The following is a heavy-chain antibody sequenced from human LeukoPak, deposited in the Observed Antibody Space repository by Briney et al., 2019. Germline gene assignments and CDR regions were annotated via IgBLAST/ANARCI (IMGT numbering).Heavy chain of an antibody. V-gene: IGHV4-39*01. CDR2: IYYSGST. CDR3: ARLLDYGGNSVAFDI. D-gene: IGHD4-23*01. Sequence: SETLSLTCTAAGGSISSSSYYRGWIRQPPGKGLEWIGSIYYSGSTYYNPSLKSRVTISVDTSKNQFSLKLSSVTAADTAVYYCARLLDYGGNSVAFDIWGQGTMVTVSS. CDR1: GGSISSSSYY. J-gene: IGHJ3*02.